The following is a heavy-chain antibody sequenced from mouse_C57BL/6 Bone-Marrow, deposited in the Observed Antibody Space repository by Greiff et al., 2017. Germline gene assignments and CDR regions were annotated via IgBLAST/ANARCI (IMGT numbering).Heavy chain of an antibody. CDR1: GFTFNTYA. J-gene: IGHJ4*01. V-gene: IGHV10-3*01. CDR2: IRSKSSNYAT. CDR3: GGDREGGLRRSAMDY. D-gene: IGHD2-4*01. Sequence: EVKLLESGGGLVQPKGSLKLSCAASGFTFNTYAMHWVRQAPGQGLEWVARIRSKSSNYATYYADSVKDRFTISREDSQSMLYLQMNSLKTDHTAVYYCGGDREGGLRRSAMDYWGQGTSVTVSS.